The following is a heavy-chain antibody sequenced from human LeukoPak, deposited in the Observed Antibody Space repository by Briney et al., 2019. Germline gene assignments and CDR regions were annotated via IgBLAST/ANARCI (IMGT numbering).Heavy chain of an antibody. Sequence: SVKVSCKASGGTFSSYAISWVRQAPGQGLEWMGGIIPIFGTASYAQKFQGRVTITADESTSTAYMELSSLRSEDTAVYYCARTVLSVDYYGMDVWGQGTTVTVSS. J-gene: IGHJ6*02. D-gene: IGHD2-21*01. V-gene: IGHV1-69*13. CDR2: IIPIFGTA. CDR1: GGTFSSYA. CDR3: ARTVLSVDYYGMDV.